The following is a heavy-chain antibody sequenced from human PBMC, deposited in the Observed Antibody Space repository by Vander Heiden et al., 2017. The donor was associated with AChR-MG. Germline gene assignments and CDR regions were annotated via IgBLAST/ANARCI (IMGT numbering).Heavy chain of an antibody. V-gene: IGHV3-21*01. CDR3: ARDRGYCSGGSCYLDAFDI. Sequence: EVQLVESAVGLVKPGGSLTLSRAAPGFTFSSFSMNWVRQAPGKGLEWVSSISSSSSYIYYADSVKGRFTISRDNAKNSLYLQMNSLRAEDTAVYYCARDRGYCSGGSCYLDAFDIWGQGTMVTVSS. CDR1: GFTFSSFS. J-gene: IGHJ3*02. CDR2: ISSSSSYI. D-gene: IGHD2-15*01.